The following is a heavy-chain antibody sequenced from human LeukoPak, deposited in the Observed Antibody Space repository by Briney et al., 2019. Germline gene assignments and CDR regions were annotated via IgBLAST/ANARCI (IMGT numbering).Heavy chain of an antibody. CDR2: ISCIGST. D-gene: IGHD2-2*01. CDR3: ARFCSSTSCYQGYYYMDV. CDR1: GGSISSDY. J-gene: IGHJ6*03. V-gene: IGHV4-59*12. Sequence: SETLSLTCTVSGGSISSDYWSWIRQPPGKGLEWIGYISCIGSTNYNPSLKSRVTISVDTSKNQFSLKLSSVTAADTAVYYCARFCSSTSCYQGYYYMDVWGKGTTVTVSS.